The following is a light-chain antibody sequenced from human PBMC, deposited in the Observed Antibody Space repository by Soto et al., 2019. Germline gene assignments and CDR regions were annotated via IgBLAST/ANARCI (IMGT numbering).Light chain of an antibody. CDR1: QDISNY. CDR3: QLYPNITYT. J-gene: IGKJ2*01. V-gene: IGKV1-33*01. Sequence: DIQMTQSPSSLSASVGDRVTITCQASQDISNYLIWYQQKPGKAPKLLIYDVSNLELGVPSRFIGSGAGIDFTLTISGLQPQDITTYYCQLYPNITYTFRQGTMLELK. CDR2: DVS.